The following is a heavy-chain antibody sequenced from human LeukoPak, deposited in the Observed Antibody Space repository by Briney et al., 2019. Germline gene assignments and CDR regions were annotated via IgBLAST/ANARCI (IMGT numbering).Heavy chain of an antibody. D-gene: IGHD4-23*01. V-gene: IGHV3-21*01. CDR3: ARDRGDSYGGNWGYYYYYMDV. J-gene: IGHJ6*03. CDR2: ISSSSSYI. CDR1: GFTFSSYS. Sequence: GGSLRLSCAASGFTFSSYSMNWVRQAPGKGLEWVSSISSSSSYIYYADSVKGRFTISRDNAKNSLYLQMNSLRAEDTAVYYCARDRGDSYGGNWGYYYYYMDVWGKGTTVTVSS.